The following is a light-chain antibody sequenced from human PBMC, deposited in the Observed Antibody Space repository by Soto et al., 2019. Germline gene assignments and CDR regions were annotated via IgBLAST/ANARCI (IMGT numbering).Light chain of an antibody. CDR1: QSISSW. CDR2: KAS. J-gene: IGKJ4*01. CDR3: QQYKSYSLT. V-gene: IGKV1-5*03. Sequence: DIQMTHSPSTLSASVVYRVTITFRASQSISSWLAWYQQKPGKAPKLLIYKASSLQSGVPSRFSGSGSGTEFTLTISSLQPDDFATYYCQQYKSYSLTFGGGTKVDIK.